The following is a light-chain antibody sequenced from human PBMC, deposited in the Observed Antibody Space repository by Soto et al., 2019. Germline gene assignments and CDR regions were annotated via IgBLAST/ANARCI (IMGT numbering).Light chain of an antibody. V-gene: IGLV1-40*01. J-gene: IGLJ3*02. CDR2: GNS. CDR1: SSNIGAGYD. Sequence: QSVMTQPPSVSGAPGQRVTISCTGNSSNIGAGYDVHWYLQVPGTAPKLLIYGNSNRPSGVPDRFSGSKSGTSASLAITGLQAEDEADYYCQSYDNSLSGWVFGGGTKLTVL. CDR3: QSYDNSLSGWV.